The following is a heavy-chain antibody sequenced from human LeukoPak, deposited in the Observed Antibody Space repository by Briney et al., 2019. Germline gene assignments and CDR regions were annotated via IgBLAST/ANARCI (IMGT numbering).Heavy chain of an antibody. J-gene: IGHJ4*02. V-gene: IGHV3-23*01. CDR3: AKSADTYYDILTGYYTLYYFDY. D-gene: IGHD3-9*01. CDR1: GFTFSSYA. Sequence: AGGSLRLSCAASGFTFSSYAMSWVRQAPGKGLEWVSAISGSGGSTYYADSVKGRFTISRDNSKNTLYLQMNGLRAEDTAVYYCAKSADTYYDILTGYYTLYYFDYWGQGTLVTVSS. CDR2: ISGSGGST.